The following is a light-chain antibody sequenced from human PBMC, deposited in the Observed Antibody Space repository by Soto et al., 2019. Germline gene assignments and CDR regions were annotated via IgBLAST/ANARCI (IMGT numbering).Light chain of an antibody. CDR2: AAS. Sequence: DIQLTQSPSFLSASVGDRVTITCRASQDISYYLAWYQQRPWKAPKLLIYAASTLQSGVPSRFSGSGSGTEFTLTISSLQPEDFATYSCQQLNSYPLTFGGGTKVDIK. CDR3: QQLNSYPLT. V-gene: IGKV1-9*01. J-gene: IGKJ4*01. CDR1: QDISYY.